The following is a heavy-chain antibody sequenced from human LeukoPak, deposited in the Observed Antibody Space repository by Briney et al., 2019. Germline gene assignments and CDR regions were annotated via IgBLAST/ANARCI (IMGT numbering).Heavy chain of an antibody. J-gene: IGHJ4*02. Sequence: GGSLRLSCAASGFTFSSYGMHWVRQAPGKGLEWVAVIWYDGSNKYYADSVKGRFTISRDNSKNTLYLQINSLRAEDTAVYYCARDSHNPYYYDSSNLVFSYYFDYWGQGTLVTVSS. CDR1: GFTFSSYG. D-gene: IGHD3-22*01. CDR2: IWYDGSNK. V-gene: IGHV3-33*01. CDR3: ARDSHNPYYYDSSNLVFSYYFDY.